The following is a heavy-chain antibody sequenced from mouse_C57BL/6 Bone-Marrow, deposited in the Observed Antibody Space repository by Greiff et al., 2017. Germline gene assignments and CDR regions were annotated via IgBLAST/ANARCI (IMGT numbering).Heavy chain of an antibody. V-gene: IGHV1-80*01. CDR3: ARPYAYDRAFFAY. CDR2: IYPGDGDT. CDR1: GYAFSSYW. Sequence: QVQLKQSGAELVKPGASVKISCKASGYAFSSYWMNWVKQRPGKGLEWIGQIYPGDGDTNYNGKFKGKATLTADKSSCTAYMHLSNLTSNDSAVYFSARPYAYDRAFFAYWGQGTLVTVSA. D-gene: IGHD2-2*01. J-gene: IGHJ3*01.